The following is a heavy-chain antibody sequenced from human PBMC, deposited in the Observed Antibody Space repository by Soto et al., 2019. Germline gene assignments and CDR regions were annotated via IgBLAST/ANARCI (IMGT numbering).Heavy chain of an antibody. J-gene: IGHJ4*02. CDR1: GGSISSRHYY. Sequence: SDTLSLTCTVSGGSISSRHYYWGWIRQPPGKGLEWIGSIYYSGSTSHNPSLKSRVTISVDTSKNQFSLRLNSVTAADTAVYYCGRHLFYDSGSFYRSFDYWGKGTLVTVS. CDR2: IYYSGST. V-gene: IGHV4-39*01. D-gene: IGHD1-26*01. CDR3: GRHLFYDSGSFYRSFDY.